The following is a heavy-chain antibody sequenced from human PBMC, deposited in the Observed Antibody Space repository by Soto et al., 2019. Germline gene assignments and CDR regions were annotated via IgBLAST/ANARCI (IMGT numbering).Heavy chain of an antibody. Sequence: SETLSLTCTVSGGSISSSSYYWGWIRQPPGKGLEWIGSIYYSGSTYYNPSLKSRVTISVDTSKNQFSLKLSSVTAADTAVYYCASWPRVDYYDILSGTGGGAFDIWGQGTMVTVSS. J-gene: IGHJ3*02. CDR3: ASWPRVDYYDILSGTGGGAFDI. D-gene: IGHD3-9*01. CDR2: IYYSGST. CDR1: GGSISSSSYY. V-gene: IGHV4-39*01.